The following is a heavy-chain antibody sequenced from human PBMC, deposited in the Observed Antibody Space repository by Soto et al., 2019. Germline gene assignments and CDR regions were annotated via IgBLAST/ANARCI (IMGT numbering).Heavy chain of an antibody. D-gene: IGHD4-17*01. CDR1: GYTFTSYG. V-gene: IGHV1-18*01. CDR2: ISAYNGKT. J-gene: IGHJ4*02. CDR3: ARDLLIRLRWLTVNFDY. Sequence: SVXXXXXASGYTFTSYGISWXRQAPXQGFEWMGWISAYNGKTNYAQKLQGRVPMTTDTSTSTAYMELRSLRSDDTAVYYCARDLLIRLRWLTVNFDYWGQGTLVTVSS.